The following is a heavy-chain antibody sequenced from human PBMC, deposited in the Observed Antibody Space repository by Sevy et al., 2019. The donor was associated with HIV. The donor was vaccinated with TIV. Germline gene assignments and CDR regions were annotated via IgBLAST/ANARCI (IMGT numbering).Heavy chain of an antibody. CDR2: ISHDGINE. V-gene: IGHV3-30*18. J-gene: IGHJ6*02. D-gene: IGHD1-26*01. CDR3: ANAYSGSYSHSYLYALDV. Sequence: GGSLRLSCIGSGFSFSYYGIHWVRQAPGKGLDWVALISHDGINEYYADYVKGRFNISRDNSKNKVYLEMNSLRNEDTAIYFCANAYSGSYSHSYLYALDVWGQGTTVTVSS. CDR1: GFSFSYYG.